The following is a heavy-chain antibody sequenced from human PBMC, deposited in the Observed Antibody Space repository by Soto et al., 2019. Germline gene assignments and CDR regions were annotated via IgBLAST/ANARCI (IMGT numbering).Heavy chain of an antibody. Sequence: SETLSLTCTVSGGSISSSSYYWGWIRQPPGKGLEWIGSIYYSGSTYYNPSLKSRVTISVDTSKNQFSLKLSSVTAADTAVYYCARNGDLWLGEHYYMDGWGKGTTVTVSS. V-gene: IGHV4-39*01. CDR1: GGSISSSSYY. J-gene: IGHJ6*03. D-gene: IGHD3-10*01. CDR2: IYYSGST. CDR3: ARNGDLWLGEHYYMDG.